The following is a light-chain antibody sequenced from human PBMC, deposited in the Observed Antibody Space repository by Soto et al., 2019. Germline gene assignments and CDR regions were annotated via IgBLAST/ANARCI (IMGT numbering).Light chain of an antibody. CDR2: KAS. CDR3: QHHNS. CDR1: QSINSW. V-gene: IGKV1-5*03. J-gene: IGKJ3*01. Sequence: DIQMTQSPSTLSASVGDRVTITCRASQSINSWLAWYQQKPGKAPKLLIYKASNLESGVPSRFSGSGSGTEFTLTISSLQPDDFATYYRQHHNSFGPGTKVDIK.